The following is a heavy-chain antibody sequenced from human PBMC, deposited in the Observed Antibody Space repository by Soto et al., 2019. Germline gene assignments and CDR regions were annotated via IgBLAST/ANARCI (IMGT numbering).Heavy chain of an antibody. D-gene: IGHD6-25*01. V-gene: IGHV1-8*01. CDR3: ARRKERSGPYYLDY. CDR2: MNPNTGNT. CDR1: GYTFATYD. Sequence: QVQLVQSGAEVKKPGASVKVSCKASGYTFATYDFAWVRQATGQGLEWMGWMNPNTGNTGYAQAFRGRVTMTRNTSINTAYMELSSLRSEDTAVYFCARRKERSGPYYLDYWDQGTRVTVSS. J-gene: IGHJ4*02.